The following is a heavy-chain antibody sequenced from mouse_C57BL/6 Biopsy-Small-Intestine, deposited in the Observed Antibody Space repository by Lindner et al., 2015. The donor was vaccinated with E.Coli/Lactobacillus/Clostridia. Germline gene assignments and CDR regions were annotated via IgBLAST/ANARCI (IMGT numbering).Heavy chain of an antibody. J-gene: IGHJ4*01. CDR3: ARGGYGNSNGYAMDY. D-gene: IGHD2-1*01. Sequence: VQLQESGPELVKPGASVKISCKASGYSFTGYFINWVKQSHGKSLEWIGRINPYNGDTFYNQKFKGKATLTVDKSSSTAHMELRSLTSEDSAVYYCARGGYGNSNGYAMDYWGQGTSVTVSS. V-gene: IGHV1-20*01. CDR1: GYSFTGYF. CDR2: INPYNGDT.